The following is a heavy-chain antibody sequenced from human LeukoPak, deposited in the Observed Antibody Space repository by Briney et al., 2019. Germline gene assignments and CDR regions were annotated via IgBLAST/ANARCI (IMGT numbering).Heavy chain of an antibody. CDR3: ARDSPRGSAGDY. CDR2: INSDGSST. V-gene: IGHV3-74*01. J-gene: IGHJ4*02. D-gene: IGHD6-19*01. CDR1: GFTFSSYW. Sequence: GGSLRLSCAASGFTFSSYWMHWVRQAPGKGLVWVSRINSDGSSTSYADSVKGRFTISRDNSKNTLYLQMNSLRAEDTAVYYCARDSPRGSAGDYWGQGTLVTVSS.